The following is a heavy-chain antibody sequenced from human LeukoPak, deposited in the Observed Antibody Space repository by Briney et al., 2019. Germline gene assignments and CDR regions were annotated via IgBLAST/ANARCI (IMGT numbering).Heavy chain of an antibody. CDR1: GGSNSSGSYY. CDR2: IYTSGST. D-gene: IGHD3-9*01. CDR3: ARVPSTYDILTGYYNRGAFGI. Sequence: PSETLSLTCTVSGGSNSSGSYYWSWIRQPAGKGLEWIGRIYTSGSTDYNPSLKSRVTISVDTSKNQFSLNLSSVTAADTAVYYCARVPSTYDILTGYYNRGAFGIWGQGTMVTVSS. J-gene: IGHJ3*02. V-gene: IGHV4-61*02.